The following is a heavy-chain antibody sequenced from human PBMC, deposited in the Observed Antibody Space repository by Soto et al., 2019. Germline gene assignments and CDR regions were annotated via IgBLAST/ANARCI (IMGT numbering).Heavy chain of an antibody. Sequence: SVKLSCNASGGTFSSYAISWVRKAPGQGLEWMGGIIPIFGTANYAQKFQGRVTITADESTSPAYMELRSLRSECLAVYLSARDLLRGGGGATACYYGMDVWGQGTTVTVSS. J-gene: IGHJ6*02. CDR1: GGTFSSYA. CDR2: IIPIFGTA. D-gene: IGHD1-26*01. CDR3: ARDLLRGGGGATACYYGMDV. V-gene: IGHV1-69*13.